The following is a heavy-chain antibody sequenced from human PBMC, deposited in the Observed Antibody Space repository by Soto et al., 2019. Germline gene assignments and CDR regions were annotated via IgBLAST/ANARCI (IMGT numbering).Heavy chain of an antibody. CDR1: GCSISSYY. V-gene: IGHV4-59*01. J-gene: IGHJ6*03. D-gene: IGHD3-10*01. CDR2: IYYSGST. CDR3: ARGWDTMVRGVTKYYYYYMDV. Sequence: SETLSLTCTVSGCSISSYYWSWIRQPPGKGLEWIGYIYYSGSTNYNPSLKGRVTISVDTSKNQFSLKLSSVTAADTAVYYCARGWDTMVRGVTKYYYYYMDVWGKGTTVTVSS.